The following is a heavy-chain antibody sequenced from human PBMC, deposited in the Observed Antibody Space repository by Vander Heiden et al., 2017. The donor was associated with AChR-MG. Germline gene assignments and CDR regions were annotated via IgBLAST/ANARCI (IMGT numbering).Heavy chain of an antibody. Sequence: QVQLQESGPGLVKPSETLSLTCTVPGGSISSYYWSWIRQPAGKGLEWIGRIYTSGSTHYNPSLKSRVTMSVDTSKNQFSLKLSSVTAADTAVYYCARCGSHYYDGGTFDYWGQGTLVTVSS. V-gene: IGHV4-4*07. CDR1: GGSISSYY. J-gene: IGHJ4*02. CDR2: IYTSGST. CDR3: ARCGSHYYDGGTFDY. D-gene: IGHD3-22*01.